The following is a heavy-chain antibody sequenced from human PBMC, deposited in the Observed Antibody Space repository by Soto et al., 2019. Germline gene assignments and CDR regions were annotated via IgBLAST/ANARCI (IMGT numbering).Heavy chain of an antibody. CDR1: GGSISSGGXS. V-gene: IGHV4-30-2*01. J-gene: IGHJ5*02. CDR2: IYHSGST. Sequence: PSETLSLTCAVSGGSISSGGXSWSWIRQPPGKGLEWIGYIYHSGSTYYNPSLKSRVTISVDRSKNQFSLKLSSVTAADTAVYYCARVPDRWGQGTLVTVSS. CDR3: ARVPDR. D-gene: IGHD2-2*01.